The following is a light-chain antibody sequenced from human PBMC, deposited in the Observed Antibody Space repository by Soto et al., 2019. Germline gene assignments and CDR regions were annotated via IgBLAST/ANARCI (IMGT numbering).Light chain of an antibody. CDR2: KAS. J-gene: IGKJ1*01. CDR3: QHYNSYSEA. CDR1: QSISNW. Sequence: DIQMTQSPSTLSASVGDRVIITCLASQSISNWLAWYQQKPGKAPNLLIYKASSLKSGVPSRFSGSGPGTEFTLTISSLQPDDFATYYCQHYNSYSEAFGQGTKVDIK. V-gene: IGKV1-5*03.